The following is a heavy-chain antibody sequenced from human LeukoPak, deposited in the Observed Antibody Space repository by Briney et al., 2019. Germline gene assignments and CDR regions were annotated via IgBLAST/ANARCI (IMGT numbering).Heavy chain of an antibody. CDR3: ARLNIVVVVAATSYYYYYYMDV. CDR1: GGSFSGYY. V-gene: IGHV4-34*01. CDR2: INHSGST. Sequence: SETLSLTCAVYGGSFSGYYWSWIRQPPGKGLEWIGEINHSGSTNYNPSLKSRVTISVDTSKNQFSLKLSSVTAADTAVYYCARLNIVVVVAATSYYYYYYMDVWGKGTTVTISS. D-gene: IGHD2-15*01. J-gene: IGHJ6*03.